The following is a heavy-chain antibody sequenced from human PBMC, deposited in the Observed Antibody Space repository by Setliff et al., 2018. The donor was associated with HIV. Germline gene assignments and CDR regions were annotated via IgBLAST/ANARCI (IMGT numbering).Heavy chain of an antibody. J-gene: IGHJ6*03. CDR2: IYYSGST. CDR3: ARETVVTPAGHYYYMDV. V-gene: IGHV4-31*02. Sequence: TLSLTCTVSGGSISSGGYYWSWIRQHPGKGLEWIGYIYYSGSTYYNPSLKSRVTISVDTSKNQFSLKLSSVTAADTAVYYCARETVVTPAGHYYYMDVWGKGTTVTVSS. CDR1: GGSISSGGYY. D-gene: IGHD2-21*02.